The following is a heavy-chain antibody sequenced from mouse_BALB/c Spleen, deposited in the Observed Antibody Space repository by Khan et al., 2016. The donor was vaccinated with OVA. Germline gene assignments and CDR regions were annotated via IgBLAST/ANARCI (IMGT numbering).Heavy chain of an antibody. CDR2: INTETGEP. Sequence: QIQLVQSGPELKKPGETVKISCKASGYTFTDFSMHWVKQAPGKGLKWMGWINTETGEPTYADDFKGRFAFSLETSATTAYLQINSLKNEDTATYFCARTTTADYAMDYWGQGTSVTVSS. D-gene: IGHD1-1*01. V-gene: IGHV9-2-1*01. J-gene: IGHJ4*01. CDR1: GYTFTDFS. CDR3: ARTTTADYAMDY.